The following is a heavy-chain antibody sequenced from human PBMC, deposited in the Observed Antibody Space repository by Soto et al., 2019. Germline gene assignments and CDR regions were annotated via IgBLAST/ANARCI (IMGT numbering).Heavy chain of an antibody. V-gene: IGHV3-7*01. Sequence: EVQLVESGGGLVQPGGSLRLSCAASGFTFSSYWMSWVRQAPGKGLEWVANIKQDGSEKYYVDSVKGRFTISRDNAKNSLYLQMNSLRAEDTAVYYCARDGDYDFWRGYYPLWGQGTLVTVSS. D-gene: IGHD3-3*01. CDR3: ARDGDYDFWRGYYPL. CDR2: IKQDGSEK. J-gene: IGHJ4*02. CDR1: GFTFSSYW.